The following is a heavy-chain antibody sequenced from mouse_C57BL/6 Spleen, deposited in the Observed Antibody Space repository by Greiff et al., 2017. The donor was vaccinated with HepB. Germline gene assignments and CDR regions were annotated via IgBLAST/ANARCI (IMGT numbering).Heavy chain of an antibody. CDR2: IYPGDGDT. Sequence: QVQLQQSGPELVKPGASVKISCKASGYAFSSSWMNWVKQRPGKGLEWIGRIYPGDGDTNYNGKFKGKATLTADKSSSTAYMQLSSLTSEDSAVYFCARTAYGSSYLAWFAYWGQGTLVTVSA. J-gene: IGHJ3*01. CDR1: GYAFSSSW. CDR3: ARTAYGSSYLAWFAY. D-gene: IGHD1-1*01. V-gene: IGHV1-82*01.